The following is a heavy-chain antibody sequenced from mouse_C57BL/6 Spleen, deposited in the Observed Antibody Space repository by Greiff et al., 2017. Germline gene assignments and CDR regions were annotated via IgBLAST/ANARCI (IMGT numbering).Heavy chain of an antibody. D-gene: IGHD2-3*01. CDR1: GYAFSSSW. V-gene: IGHV1-82*01. J-gene: IGHJ4*01. CDR3: ASGIDGYYVMDY. Sequence: QVQLQQSGPELVKPGASVKISCKASGYAFSSSWMNWVKQRPGKGLERIGRIYPGDGDTNYNGKFKGKATLTADKSSSTAYMQLSSLTSEDSAVYFCASGIDGYYVMDYWGQGTSVTVSS. CDR2: IYPGDGDT.